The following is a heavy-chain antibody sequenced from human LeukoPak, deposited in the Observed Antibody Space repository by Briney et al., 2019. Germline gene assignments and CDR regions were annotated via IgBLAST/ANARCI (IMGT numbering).Heavy chain of an antibody. V-gene: IGHV4-30-4*01. Sequence: PSETLSLTCTVSGGSISSGDYYWSWIRQPPGKGLEWIGYIYYSGGTYYNPSLKSRVTISVDTSKNQFSLKLSSVTAADTAVYYCARGSSDCGGDCYGAFDIWGQGTMVTVSS. D-gene: IGHD2-21*02. CDR2: IYYSGGT. J-gene: IGHJ3*02. CDR1: GGSISSGDYY. CDR3: ARGSSDCGGDCYGAFDI.